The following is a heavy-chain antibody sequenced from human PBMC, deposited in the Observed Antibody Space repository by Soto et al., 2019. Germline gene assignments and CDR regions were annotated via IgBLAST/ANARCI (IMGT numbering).Heavy chain of an antibody. CDR1: GFTFSSYA. Sequence: GGSLRLSCAASGFTFSSYAMHWVRQAPGKGLEWVAVISYDGSNKYYADSVKGRFTISRDNSKNTLYLQMNSLRAEDTAVYYCARGLPCSSTSCLARYLTYYYGMDVWGQGTTVTVSS. D-gene: IGHD2-2*01. J-gene: IGHJ6*02. V-gene: IGHV3-30-3*01. CDR3: ARGLPCSSTSCLARYLTYYYGMDV. CDR2: ISYDGSNK.